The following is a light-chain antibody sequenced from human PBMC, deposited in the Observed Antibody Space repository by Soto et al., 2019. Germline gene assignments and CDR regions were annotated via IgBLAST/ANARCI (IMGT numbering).Light chain of an antibody. CDR2: KVS. Sequence: DIVMTQTPLSSPVTLGQAASISCRSSQSLLHSDGNTYLSWFQQRPGQPPRLLIYKVSDRFPGVTDRFSGSGAGTDFTLTISRVEAEDVGIYYCMQATQSHWTFGQGTKVDIK. CDR3: MQATQSHWT. J-gene: IGKJ1*01. V-gene: IGKV2-24*01. CDR1: QSLLHSDGNTY.